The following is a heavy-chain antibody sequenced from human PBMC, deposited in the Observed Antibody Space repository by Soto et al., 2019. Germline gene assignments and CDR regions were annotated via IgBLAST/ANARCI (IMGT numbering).Heavy chain of an antibody. CDR1: GFTFSYYW. CDR3: ARGDKGGFDL. V-gene: IGHV3-74*01. J-gene: IGHJ3*01. D-gene: IGHD2-21*02. Sequence: EVQLVESGGGLVQRGGSLRLSCAASGFTFSYYWMHWVRHAPGQGLVWVSHIHSDGSSTTYADSVKGRFTSSRDNAKNTVYLQMNSLRAEDTAVYYCARGDKGGFDLWGQGTTVTVSS. CDR2: IHSDGSST.